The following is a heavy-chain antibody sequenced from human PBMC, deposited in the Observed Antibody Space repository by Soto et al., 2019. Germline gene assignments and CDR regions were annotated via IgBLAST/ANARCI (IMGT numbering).Heavy chain of an antibody. CDR2: ISFDGGDK. CDR1: GFTFSTYG. CDR3: AKDRDSRRYNRKPHL. J-gene: IGHJ1*01. Sequence: QSGGSLRLSCEVSGFTFSTYGMHWVRQAPGKGLEWVAVISFDGGDKHYVNSLKGRFTISRDNSKNTLYLHMSGLRPDDTAVYYCAKDRDSRRYNRKPHLRGQ. D-gene: IGHD1-20*01. V-gene: IGHV3-30*18.